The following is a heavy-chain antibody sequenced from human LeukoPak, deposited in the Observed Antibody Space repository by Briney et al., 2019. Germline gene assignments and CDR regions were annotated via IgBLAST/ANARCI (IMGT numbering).Heavy chain of an antibody. D-gene: IGHD3-3*01. J-gene: IGHJ4*02. Sequence: GGSLRLSCAASGFTFSSYSMNWVRQAPGRGLVWVSRLKSDGSSPGYADSVKGRFTVSRDNAKNTLYLQMNSLTVEDTAVYYCARDQGYDFWSGYLYWGQGTLVTVSS. CDR3: ARDQGYDFWSGYLY. CDR1: GFTFSSYS. CDR2: LKSDGSSP. V-gene: IGHV3-74*01.